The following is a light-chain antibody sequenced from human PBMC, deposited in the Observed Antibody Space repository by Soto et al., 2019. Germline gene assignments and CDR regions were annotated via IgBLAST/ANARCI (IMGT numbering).Light chain of an antibody. V-gene: IGKV1-9*01. J-gene: IGKJ4*01. Sequence: DIQLTQSPSFLSASVGDIVTITCRASQDISNRLAWYQQKPGKAPKVLIYGASTLESGVPSRFSGSRYGTDFTLTISSLQPEDFAAYYCQQMESYPLNFGGGTKVEIK. CDR3: QQMESYPLN. CDR1: QDISNR. CDR2: GAS.